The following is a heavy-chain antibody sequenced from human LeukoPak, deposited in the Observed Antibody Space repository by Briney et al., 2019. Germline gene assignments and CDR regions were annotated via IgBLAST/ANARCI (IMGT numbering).Heavy chain of an antibody. J-gene: IGHJ3*02. CDR2: IYPCYSDN. V-gene: IGHV5-51*01. CDR3: ARQVDTAFDI. D-gene: IGHD5-18*01. Sequence: QCIVIIYPCYSDNRSSPSFQGQVTISADKSSSTSYLQWSSLKASDTAMYYCARQVDTAFDIWGQGTMVTVSS.